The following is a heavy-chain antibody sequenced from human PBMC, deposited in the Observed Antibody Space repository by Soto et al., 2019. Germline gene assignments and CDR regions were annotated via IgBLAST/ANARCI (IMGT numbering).Heavy chain of an antibody. J-gene: IGHJ6*02. CDR2: IYYSGST. Sequence: QLQLQESGPGLVKPSETLSLTCTVSGGSISSSSYYWGWIRQPPGKGLEWIGSIYYSGSTYYNPSLKSRVTXXVXPXXNQFSLKLSSVTAADTAVYYCARHVGSGATYGMDVWGQGTTVTVSS. D-gene: IGHD2-15*01. CDR1: GGSISSSSYY. CDR3: ARHVGSGATYGMDV. V-gene: IGHV4-39*01.